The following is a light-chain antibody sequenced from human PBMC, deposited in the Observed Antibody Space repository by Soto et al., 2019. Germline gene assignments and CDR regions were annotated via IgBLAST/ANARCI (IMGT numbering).Light chain of an antibody. CDR3: CSYAGTYTNYV. J-gene: IGLJ1*01. CDR1: SSDVGGYNY. CDR2: DVS. V-gene: IGLV2-11*01. Sequence: QSVLTQPRSVSGSPGQSVTISCTGTSSDVGGYNYVSWYQQHPDKAPKLMIYDVSKRPSGVPDRFSGSKSGNTASLTISGLQAEDEADYYCCSYAGTYTNYVFGTGTRSPS.